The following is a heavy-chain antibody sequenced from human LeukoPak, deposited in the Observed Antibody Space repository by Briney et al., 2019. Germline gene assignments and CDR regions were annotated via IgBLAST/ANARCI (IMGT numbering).Heavy chain of an antibody. V-gene: IGHV5-51*01. CDR3: SRQGNYYMDV. J-gene: IGHJ6*03. CDR2: MYPGDSDT. Sequence: GESLKISGNGSGYSFTSYWIGWVRQMPGKGLECIGIMYPGDSDTRYSPSFQGQVTISADKSISTAYLQWSSLKASDTAMYYCSRQGNYYMDVSGKGTTVTVSS. CDR1: GYSFTSYW.